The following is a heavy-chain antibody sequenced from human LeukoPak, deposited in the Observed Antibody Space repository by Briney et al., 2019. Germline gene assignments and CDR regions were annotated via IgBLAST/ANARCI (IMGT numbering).Heavy chain of an antibody. J-gene: IGHJ4*02. V-gene: IGHV4-34*01. Sequence: KASETLSLTCAVYGGSFSGYYWSWIRQPPGKGLEWIGEINHSGSTNYNPSLKSRVTISVDTSKNQFSLKLSSVTAADTAVYYCARGPRAPPQYHDFWSGYYRTGHYFDYWGQGTLVTVSS. CDR1: GGSFSGYY. CDR2: INHSGST. CDR3: ARGPRAPPQYHDFWSGYYRTGHYFDY. D-gene: IGHD3-3*01.